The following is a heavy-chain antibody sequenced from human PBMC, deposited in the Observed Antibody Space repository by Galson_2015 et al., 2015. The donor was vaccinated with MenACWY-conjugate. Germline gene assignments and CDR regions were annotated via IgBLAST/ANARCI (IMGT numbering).Heavy chain of an antibody. CDR1: GFTFSSYR. CDR2: ISSGSSYI. J-gene: IGHJ4*02. V-gene: IGHV3-21*01. CDR3: ATHARAGEG. D-gene: IGHD7-27*01. Sequence: SLRLSCAASGFTFSSYRMDWVRQAPGKGLEWVSSISSGSSYIYYADSVKGRFTISRDNAKNSLYLQMDSLRAEDTAVYYCATHARAGEGGGQGTLVTVSS.